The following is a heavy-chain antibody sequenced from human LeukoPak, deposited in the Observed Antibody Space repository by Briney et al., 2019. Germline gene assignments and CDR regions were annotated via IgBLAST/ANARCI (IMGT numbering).Heavy chain of an antibody. D-gene: IGHD6-13*01. Sequence: GGSLRLSCAASGFTVSSNYMSWVRQAPGKGLEWVSVISSGGNTYYADSVKGRFTISRDNSKNTLYLQMNSLRAEDTAVYYCARHFGSSWYFAFDIWGQGTLVTVSS. CDR1: GFTVSSNY. J-gene: IGHJ3*02. CDR2: ISSGGNT. CDR3: ARHFGSSWYFAFDI. V-gene: IGHV3-53*01.